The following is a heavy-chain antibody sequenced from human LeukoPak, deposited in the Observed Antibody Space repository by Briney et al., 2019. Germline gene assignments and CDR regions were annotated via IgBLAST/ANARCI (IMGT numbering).Heavy chain of an antibody. V-gene: IGHV3-21*01. J-gene: IGHJ3*02. CDR3: ARGLGLGAFDI. CDR2: ITASSNYI. CDR1: GFNFSIYG. Sequence: GGSLRLSCAASGFNFSIYGMNWVRQAPGKGLEWVAFITASSNYIYHVDSLKGRFTISRDNAKNSLYLRMSSLRAEDTAVYYCARGLGLGAFDIWGQGTLVTVSS. D-gene: IGHD6-19*01.